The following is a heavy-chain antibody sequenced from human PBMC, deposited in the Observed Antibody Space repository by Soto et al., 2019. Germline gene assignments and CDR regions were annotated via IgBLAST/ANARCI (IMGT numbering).Heavy chain of an antibody. CDR3: AKDPDGSGF. Sequence: QVQLVESGGGVVQPGRSLRLSCAASGFTFSSYGMHWVRQAPGKGLEWVAVISYDGSNKYYADSVKGRFTISRDNSKNTLYLQMNSLRAVDTAVYYCAKDPDGSGFWGQGTLVTVSS. J-gene: IGHJ4*02. V-gene: IGHV3-30*18. CDR1: GFTFSSYG. D-gene: IGHD3-10*01. CDR2: ISYDGSNK.